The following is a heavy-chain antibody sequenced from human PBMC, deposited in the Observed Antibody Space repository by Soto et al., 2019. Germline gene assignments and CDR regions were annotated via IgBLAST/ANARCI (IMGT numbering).Heavy chain of an antibody. CDR1: GGTFSIYT. Sequence: ASVKVSCKASGGTFSIYTIIWVRQAPGQGLEWMGRIIPILGIANYAQKFQGRVTITADKSTSTAYMELSSLRSEDTAVYYCARRTPAAGTSGDHYYYYMDVWGKGTTVTVSS. V-gene: IGHV1-69*02. CDR3: ARRTPAAGTSGDHYYYYMDV. J-gene: IGHJ6*03. D-gene: IGHD6-13*01. CDR2: IIPILGIA.